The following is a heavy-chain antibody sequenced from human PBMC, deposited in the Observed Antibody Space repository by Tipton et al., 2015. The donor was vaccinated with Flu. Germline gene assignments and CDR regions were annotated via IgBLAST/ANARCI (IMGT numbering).Heavy chain of an antibody. CDR2: IYTGGKT. Sequence: QLVQSGGDLVQPGGSLRLSCAASGFSVGSNYMSWVRQAPGKGLEWVSVIYTGGKTYYADSVKGRFTISRDESKNSLYLQMHSLRAEDTAVYYCASSPTGNYYFDYWGQGTLVTVSS. V-gene: IGHV3-66*01. CDR3: ASSPTGNYYFDY. D-gene: IGHD4-23*01. J-gene: IGHJ4*02. CDR1: GFSVGSNY.